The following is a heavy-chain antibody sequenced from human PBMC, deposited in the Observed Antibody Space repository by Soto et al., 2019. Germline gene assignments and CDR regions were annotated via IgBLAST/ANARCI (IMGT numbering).Heavy chain of an antibody. D-gene: IGHD3-10*01. CDR2: IYWDDDK. CDR1: GFSLSTSGVG. Sequence: QITLKESGPTLVKPTQTLTLTCTFSGFSLSTSGVGVGWIRQPPGKALEWLALIYWDDDKRYSPSLKSRLTITKDTPKDQVDLTMTHMDPVDTATYYCAHSRGYYGPVDNWFDPWGQGTLVTVSS. CDR3: AHSRGYYGPVDNWFDP. V-gene: IGHV2-5*02. J-gene: IGHJ5*02.